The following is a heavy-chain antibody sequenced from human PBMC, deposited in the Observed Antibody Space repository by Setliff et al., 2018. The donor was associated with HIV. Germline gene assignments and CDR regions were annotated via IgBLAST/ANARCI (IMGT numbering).Heavy chain of an antibody. J-gene: IGHJ4*02. CDR2: IYYSGST. Sequence: PSETLSLTCTVSGGSISSDYYFWGWIRQPPGKGLEWIGTIYYSGSTYFNPSLKSRVTISVDTSKNQFSLNLNSVTAADTAVYYCVRAVGSLSSSMGIDSWGQGTLVTVSS. CDR3: VRAVGSLSSSMGIDS. V-gene: IGHV4-39*01. D-gene: IGHD1-26*01. CDR1: GGSISSDYYF.